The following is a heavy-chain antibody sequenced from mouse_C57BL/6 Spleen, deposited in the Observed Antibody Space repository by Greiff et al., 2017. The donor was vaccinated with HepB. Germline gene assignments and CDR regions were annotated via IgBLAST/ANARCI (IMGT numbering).Heavy chain of an antibody. Sequence: VMLVESGPGLVQPSQSLSITCTVSGFSLTSYGVHWVRQSPGKGLEWLGVIWSGGSTDYNAAFISRLSISKDNSKSQVFFKMNSLQADDTAIYYCASHSPYYYAMDYWGQGTSVTVSS. CDR1: GFSLTSYG. CDR2: IWSGGST. J-gene: IGHJ4*01. V-gene: IGHV2-2*01. CDR3: ASHSPYYYAMDY. D-gene: IGHD2-12*01.